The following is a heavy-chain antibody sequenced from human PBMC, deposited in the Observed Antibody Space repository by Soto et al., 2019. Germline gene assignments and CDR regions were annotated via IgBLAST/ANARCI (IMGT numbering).Heavy chain of an antibody. D-gene: IGHD6-13*01. CDR3: ARYRSQEAAAVSFDY. V-gene: IGHV5-51*03. CDR1: GYSFTSYW. J-gene: IGHJ4*02. CDR2: IYPGDSDT. Sequence: GESLKISCKGSGYSFTSYWIGWVRQMPGKGLEWMGIIYPGDSDTRYSPSFQGQVTISADKSISTAYLQWSSLKASDTAMYYCARYRSQEAAAVSFDYWGQGTLVTVSS.